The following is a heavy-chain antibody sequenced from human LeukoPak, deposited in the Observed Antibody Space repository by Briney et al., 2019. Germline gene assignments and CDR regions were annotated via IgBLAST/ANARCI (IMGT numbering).Heavy chain of an antibody. CDR1: GFTFSDYY. Sequence: GGSLRLSCAASGFTFSDYYMSWIRQAPGKGLEWVSYISSSSSTIYYADSVKGRFTISRDNAKNSLYLQMNSLRAEDTAVYYCARRGQQLVLTHYYYYMDVWGKGTTVTVSS. CDR3: ARRGQQLVLTHYYYYMDV. CDR2: ISSSSSTI. D-gene: IGHD6-13*01. V-gene: IGHV3-11*04. J-gene: IGHJ6*03.